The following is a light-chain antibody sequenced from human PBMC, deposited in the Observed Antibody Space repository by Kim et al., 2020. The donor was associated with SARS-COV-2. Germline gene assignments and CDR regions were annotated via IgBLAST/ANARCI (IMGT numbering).Light chain of an antibody. CDR3: HQSNTLPRT. Sequence: VTPKEKVTISCRASQSIGDSIHWYQQKPDQSPKLLIKYASQSVSGVPSRFSGSGSVTDFTLTIKGLEAEDAAAYYCHQSNTLPRTFGQGTKVDIK. V-gene: IGKV6D-21*02. J-gene: IGKJ1*01. CDR2: YAS. CDR1: QSIGDS.